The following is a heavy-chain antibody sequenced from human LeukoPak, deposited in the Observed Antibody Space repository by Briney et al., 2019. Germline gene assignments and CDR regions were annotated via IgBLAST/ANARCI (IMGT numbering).Heavy chain of an antibody. D-gene: IGHD3-22*01. CDR2: ISSSSSYI. Sequence: GSLRLSCAASGFTFSSYSMNWVRQAPGKGLEWVSSISSSSSYIYYADSVKGRFTISRDNAKNSLYLQMNSLRAEDTAVYYCARAGRIYYYDSSGYYYGAYYYYMDVWGKGTTVTVSS. CDR3: ARAGRIYYYDSSGYYYGAYYYYMDV. J-gene: IGHJ6*03. V-gene: IGHV3-21*01. CDR1: GFTFSSYS.